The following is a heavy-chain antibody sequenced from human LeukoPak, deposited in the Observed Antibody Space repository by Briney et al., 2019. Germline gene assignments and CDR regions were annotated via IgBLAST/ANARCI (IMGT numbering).Heavy chain of an antibody. CDR2: IDYSGGP. D-gene: IGHD3-3*01. CDR3: ARSPAPGDDFWSGYKA. Sequence: SQTLSLTCTVSGGSISSGDYYWRWTRQPRGKGLEWIVYIDYSGGPYYNPSLKSRVTISVDTSKNQFSLTLRSVTAADTAVYYCARSPAPGDDFWSGYKAWGQGTLVTVSS. V-gene: IGHV4-30-4*01. CDR1: GGSISSGDYY. J-gene: IGHJ5*02.